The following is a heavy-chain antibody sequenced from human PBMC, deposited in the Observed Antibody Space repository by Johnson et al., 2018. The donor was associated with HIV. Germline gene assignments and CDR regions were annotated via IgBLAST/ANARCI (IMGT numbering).Heavy chain of an antibody. CDR3: VREGYSSSSDAFDI. V-gene: IGHV3-66*02. Sequence: EKLVESGGGLVQPGGSLRLSCAASGFTVSSNYMSWVRQAPGKGLEWVSVIYSGDGTYYADSVKGRFTISRDNSKNTLYLQMNSLRPEDTAIYYCVREGYSSSSDAFDIWGQGTVVTVSS. J-gene: IGHJ3*02. CDR1: GFTVSSNY. CDR2: IYSGDGT. D-gene: IGHD6-6*01.